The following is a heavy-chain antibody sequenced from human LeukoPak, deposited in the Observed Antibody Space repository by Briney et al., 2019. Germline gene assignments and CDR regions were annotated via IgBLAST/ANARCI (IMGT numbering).Heavy chain of an antibody. CDR2: ISSDGSNK. V-gene: IGHV3-30*03. J-gene: IGHJ4*02. Sequence: GGSLTLSCAASTFTFSNNGMHWDRQAPGKGLEWVAVISSDGSNKYYADSVKGRFTISRDNSKNTLFLQMNSLRAEDTAVYSCASGPTYDCWGQGTLVTVS. CDR1: TFTFSNNG. CDR3: ASGPTYDC.